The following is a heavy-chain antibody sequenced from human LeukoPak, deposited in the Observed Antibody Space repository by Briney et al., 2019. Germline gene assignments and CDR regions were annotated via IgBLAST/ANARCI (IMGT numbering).Heavy chain of an antibody. D-gene: IGHD3-16*01. CDR2: INGDGTRT. CDR3: ARGVPGGWYFDL. V-gene: IGHV3-74*01. J-gene: IGHJ2*01. Sequence: PGGSLRLSCAASGFTFSSYDMSWVRQAPGKGLEWVSRINGDGTRTNYADSVKGRFAISRDNAENTVNLQIYSLKAEDTAVYYCARGVPGGWYFDLWGRATLVTVSS. CDR1: GFTFSSYD.